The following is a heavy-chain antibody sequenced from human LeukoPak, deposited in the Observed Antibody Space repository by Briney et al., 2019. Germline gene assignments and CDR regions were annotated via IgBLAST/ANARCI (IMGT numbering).Heavy chain of an antibody. Sequence: SETLSLTCTVSGGSISSYYWSWIRQPPGKGLEWVGRIYTSGSTNYNPSIKSRVTISVDTSKNQFSLKLRSVTAADTAVYYCTRAYSSSLLDYWGQGTLVTVSS. CDR3: TRAYSSSLLDY. J-gene: IGHJ4*02. CDR1: GGSISSYY. D-gene: IGHD6-6*01. CDR2: IYTSGST. V-gene: IGHV4-4*07.